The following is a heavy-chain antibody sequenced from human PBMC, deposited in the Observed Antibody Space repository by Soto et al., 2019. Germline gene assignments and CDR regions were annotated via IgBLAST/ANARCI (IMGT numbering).Heavy chain of an antibody. Sequence: PGGSLRLSCAASGFTFSSYWMSWVRQAPGKGLEWVANIKQDGSEKYYVDSVRGRFTISRDNAKNSLYLQMDSLRAEDTAAYYCAPHYCTPTPCYGLGGYCAQGILVTGSS. D-gene: IGHD2-8*01. J-gene: IGHJ4*02. CDR2: IKQDGSEK. CDR1: GFTFSSYW. V-gene: IGHV3-7*01. CDR3: APHYCTPTPCYGLGGY.